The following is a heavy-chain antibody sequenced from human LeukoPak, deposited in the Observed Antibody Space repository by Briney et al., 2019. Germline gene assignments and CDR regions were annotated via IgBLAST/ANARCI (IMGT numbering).Heavy chain of an antibody. CDR1: GYSISSGYY. V-gene: IGHV4-38-2*02. D-gene: IGHD3-22*01. J-gene: IGHJ4*02. Sequence: PSETLSLTCTVSGYSISSGYYWGWIRQPPGKGLEWIGYIYYSGSTNYNPSLKSRVTISVDTSKNQFSLKLSSVTAADTAVYYCASSYYDSSGYYPPTVDWGQGTLVTVSS. CDR2: IYYSGST. CDR3: ASSYYDSSGYYPPTVD.